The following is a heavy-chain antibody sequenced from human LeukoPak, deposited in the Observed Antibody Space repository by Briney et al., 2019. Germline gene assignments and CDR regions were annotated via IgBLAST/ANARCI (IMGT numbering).Heavy chain of an antibody. V-gene: IGHV3-23*01. Sequence: GGSLRLSCAASGFTCSSYAMSWVRQAPGKGLEWVSTISGGVGSTYYADSVKGRFTISRDNPKNTLYLQMNSLRAEDTALYYCAKAVGAMYFDYWGQGTLVTVSS. J-gene: IGHJ4*02. D-gene: IGHD1-26*01. CDR3: AKAVGAMYFDY. CDR1: GFTCSSYA. CDR2: ISGGVGST.